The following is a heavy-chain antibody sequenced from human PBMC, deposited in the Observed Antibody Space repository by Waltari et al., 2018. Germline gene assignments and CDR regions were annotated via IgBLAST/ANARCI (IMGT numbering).Heavy chain of an antibody. CDR3: ARSLHIFRAAAGMFDY. J-gene: IGHJ4*02. V-gene: IGHV4-39*01. CDR1: DGSIRSGNDD. Sequence: QLQLQESGPGLVTASEPLSLTCTVSDGSIRSGNDDWGWIRQSPGKGLEWIGSIYYSGSTSYNPSLKSRVTISVDTPKHQFSLKLSSVTAADTAVYYCARSLHIFRAAAGMFDYWGQGSLVIVSS. D-gene: IGHD6-13*01. CDR2: IYYSGST.